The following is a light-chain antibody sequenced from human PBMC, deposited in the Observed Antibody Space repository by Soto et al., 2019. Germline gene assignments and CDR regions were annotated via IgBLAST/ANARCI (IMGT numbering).Light chain of an antibody. J-gene: IGLJ2*01. V-gene: IGLV1-40*01. CDR2: GNT. CDR1: SSNIGAGYD. CDR3: QSYDSSLTVV. Sequence: QSVLTQPPSVSGAPGQRVTISCTGSSSNIGAGYDVHWYQQFPGTTPKFLTYGNTNRPSGVPDRFSASKSGTSASLDITGLQAEDEAEYFCQSYDSSLTVVFGGGTQLTVL.